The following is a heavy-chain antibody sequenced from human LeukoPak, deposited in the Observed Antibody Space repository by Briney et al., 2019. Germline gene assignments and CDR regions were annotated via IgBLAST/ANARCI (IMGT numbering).Heavy chain of an antibody. V-gene: IGHV4-59*01. D-gene: IGHD3-3*01. CDR3: ARGDFWSGWDV. CDR2: IYYSGST. CDR1: GGSISSYY. J-gene: IGHJ6*04. Sequence: SETLSHTCTVSGGSISSYYWSWIRQPPGKGLEWIGYIYYSGSTNYNPSLKSRVTISVDTSKNQFSLKLSSVTAADTAVYYCARGDFWSGWDVWAKGTTVTVSS.